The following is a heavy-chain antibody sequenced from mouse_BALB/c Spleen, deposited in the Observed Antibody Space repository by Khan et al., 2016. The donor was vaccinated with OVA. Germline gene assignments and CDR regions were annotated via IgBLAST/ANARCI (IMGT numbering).Heavy chain of an antibody. J-gene: IGHJ4*01. V-gene: IGHV14-1*02. Sequence: VQLKQSGAELVRPGALVKLSCKASGFNIKDYYIHWVKQRPEQGLEGIGWIDPENGNTLYDPKFQGKASITAATTPTTAYLQLSSLTSEDTAVYYCARRDYEAMDYWGQGTSVTVSS. D-gene: IGHD2-4*01. CDR3: ARRDYEAMDY. CDR1: GFNIKDYY. CDR2: IDPENGNT.